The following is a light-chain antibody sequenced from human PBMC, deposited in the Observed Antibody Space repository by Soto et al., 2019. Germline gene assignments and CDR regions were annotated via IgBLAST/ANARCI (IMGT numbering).Light chain of an antibody. Sequence: EIVLTQSPGTLSLSPGERATLSCRASQSVSSSFLDWYQQKPGQAPRLLIYGASSRATGIPDRFSGSGSGTDFTRTISRLEPEDVAVYYCQQYGSSPLTFGGGTKVEIK. CDR2: GAS. V-gene: IGKV3-20*01. CDR1: QSVSSSF. CDR3: QQYGSSPLT. J-gene: IGKJ4*01.